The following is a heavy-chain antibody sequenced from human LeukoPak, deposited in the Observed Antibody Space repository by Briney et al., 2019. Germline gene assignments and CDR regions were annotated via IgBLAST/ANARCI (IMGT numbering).Heavy chain of an antibody. CDR3: ARDSSGWYEDY. D-gene: IGHD6-19*01. CDR2: IYYSGST. J-gene: IGHJ4*02. CDR1: GGSISSYY. Sequence: PSETLSLTCTVSGGSISSYYWSWIRQPPGKGLEWIGYIYYSGSTNYNPPLKSRVTISVDTSKNQFSLKLSSVTAADTAVYYCARDSSGWYEDYWGQGPLVTVSS. V-gene: IGHV4-59*01.